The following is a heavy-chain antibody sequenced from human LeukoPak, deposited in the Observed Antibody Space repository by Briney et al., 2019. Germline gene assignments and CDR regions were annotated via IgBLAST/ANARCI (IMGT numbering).Heavy chain of an antibody. J-gene: IGHJ5*02. CDR1: GCLFKNYW. V-gene: IGHV5-10-1*01. Sequence: GGSLQISCKGSGCLFKNYWISWVRQLPGKGLEWRGRIDPSDSFTNYSPSFQGHVTISADKSISTAYLQWSSLKASDTAIYYCARHSAPRDWFEPWGQGTLVTVSA. CDR2: IDPSDSFT. CDR3: ARHSAPRDWFEP. D-gene: IGHD2-21*01.